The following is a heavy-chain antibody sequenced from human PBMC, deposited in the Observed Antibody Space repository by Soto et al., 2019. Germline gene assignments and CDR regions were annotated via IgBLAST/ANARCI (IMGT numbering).Heavy chain of an antibody. CDR2: IYYSGST. J-gene: IGHJ3*02. D-gene: IGHD3-22*01. V-gene: IGHV4-30-4*01. CDR1: GGSISSGDYY. CDR3: ARAGEYYDSSGVDAFDI. Sequence: SETLSLTCTVSGGSISSGDYYLSWIRQPPGKGLEWIGYIYYSGSTYYNPSLKSRVTISVDTSKNQFSLKLSSVTAADTAVYYCARAGEYYDSSGVDAFDIWGPGTMVT.